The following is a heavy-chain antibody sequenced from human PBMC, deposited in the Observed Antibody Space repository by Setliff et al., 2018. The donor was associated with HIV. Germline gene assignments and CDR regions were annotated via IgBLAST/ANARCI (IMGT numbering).Heavy chain of an antibody. CDR3: VTVGDYDSSGYYRY. D-gene: IGHD3-22*01. V-gene: IGHV3-7*03. CDR1: GFTFSNNN. Sequence: GGSLRLSCAASGFTFSNNNMHWVRQAPGKGLEWVANIKKDGSDKFYVDSVKGRFAISRDNAKNSLNLEMNSLRAEDTALYYCVTVGDYDSSGYYRYWGQGTLVTVSS. CDR2: IKKDGSDK. J-gene: IGHJ4*02.